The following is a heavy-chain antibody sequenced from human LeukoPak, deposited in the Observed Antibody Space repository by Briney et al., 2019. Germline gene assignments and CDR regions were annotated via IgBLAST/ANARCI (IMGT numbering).Heavy chain of an antibody. Sequence: GGSLRLSCEASGFTFTTYSMTWVRQAPGKGLEWVSGINWNGGSTGYTDSVKGRFTISRDNAKNSLYLQMNSLRAEDTALYHCARENGRYCSSTSSYVSAFDIWGQGTMVTVSS. CDR2: INWNGGST. CDR1: GFTFTTYS. J-gene: IGHJ3*02. V-gene: IGHV3-20*01. D-gene: IGHD2-2*01. CDR3: ARENGRYCSSTSSYVSAFDI.